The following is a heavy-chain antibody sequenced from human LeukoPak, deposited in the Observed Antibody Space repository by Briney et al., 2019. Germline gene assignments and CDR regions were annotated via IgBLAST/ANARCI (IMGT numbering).Heavy chain of an antibody. Sequence: ASVKLSCKASGYTLTGYYMHWMRQAPGQRLEWMGWINPNSGGTNYAQKFQGRVTMTRDTASSTVYMELSRLRSDDTAVYYCARDPGAQIYAGTLANDYWGQGTLVTVSS. V-gene: IGHV1-2*02. J-gene: IGHJ4*02. CDR1: GYTLTGYY. CDR3: ARDPGAQIYAGTLANDY. CDR2: INPNSGGT. D-gene: IGHD6-13*01.